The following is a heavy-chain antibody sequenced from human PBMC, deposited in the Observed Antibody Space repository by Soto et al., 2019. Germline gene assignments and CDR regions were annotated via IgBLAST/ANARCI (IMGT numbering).Heavy chain of an antibody. D-gene: IGHD7-27*01. CDR1: GGSISSGGYY. CDR3: TRGPSGDKVDY. J-gene: IGHJ4*02. CDR2: IYYGGST. V-gene: IGHV4-30-4*08. Sequence: SETLSLTCTVSGGSISSGGYYWSWIRQHPGKGLEWIGYIYYGGSTYYNPSLKSRVTISVDTSKNQFSLNLSSVSAADTAVYYCTRGPSGDKVDYWGQGTLVTVSS.